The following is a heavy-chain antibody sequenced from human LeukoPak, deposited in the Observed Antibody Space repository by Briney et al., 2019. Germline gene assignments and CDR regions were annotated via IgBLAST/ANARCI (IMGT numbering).Heavy chain of an antibody. Sequence: GGSLRLYCAASGFTFSSYAMGWVRKAPGQGLVWVSTISGSGGSTFYADSVKGRFTISRDNSKNTLYLQMNSLRAEDTAVYYCAKDLDIVVVPAALYYYYGMDVWGQGTTVTVSS. V-gene: IGHV3-23*01. CDR1: GFTFSSYA. CDR3: AKDLDIVVVPAALYYYYGMDV. CDR2: ISGSGGST. J-gene: IGHJ6*02. D-gene: IGHD2-2*01.